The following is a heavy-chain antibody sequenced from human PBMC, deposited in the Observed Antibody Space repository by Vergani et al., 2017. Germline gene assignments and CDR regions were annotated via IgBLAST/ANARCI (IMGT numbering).Heavy chain of an antibody. Sequence: QVQVVQSGAEVKKSGASVKVSCKPSGYTFSNYYMHWVRQAPGQGLEWMGIINPSGGHTNYAQKFQGRVTMTRDTSTSTVYMELSSLRSEDTAIYYCARGEYGILTGYRYWGQGTLVTVSA. CDR3: ARGEYGILTGYRY. V-gene: IGHV1-46*03. CDR1: GYTFSNYY. J-gene: IGHJ4*02. CDR2: INPSGGHT. D-gene: IGHD3-9*01.